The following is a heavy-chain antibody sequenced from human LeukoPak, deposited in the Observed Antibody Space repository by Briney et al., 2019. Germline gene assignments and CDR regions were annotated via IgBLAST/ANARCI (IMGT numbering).Heavy chain of an antibody. CDR1: GGSFSGYY. CDR2: INHSGST. CDR3: ARGRSYYYDSSGYCYFDY. V-gene: IGHV4-34*01. Sequence: SETLSLTCAVYGGSFSGYYWSWIRQPPGKGLEWIGEINHSGSTNYNPSLKSRVTISVDTSKNQFSLKLSSVTAADTAVYYCARGRSYYYDSSGYCYFDYWGQEPWSPSPQ. D-gene: IGHD3-22*01. J-gene: IGHJ4*01.